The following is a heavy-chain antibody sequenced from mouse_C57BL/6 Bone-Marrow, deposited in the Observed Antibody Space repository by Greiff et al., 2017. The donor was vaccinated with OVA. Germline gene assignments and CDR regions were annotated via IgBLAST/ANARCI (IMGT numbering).Heavy chain of an antibody. D-gene: IGHD1-3*01. CDR1: GFTFSSYA. CDR2: ICYGGSFT. J-gene: IGHJ2*01. Sequence: VQLVASGGGLVKPGGSLKLSCAASGFTFSSYAMSWVRQTPEKRLEWVATICYGGSFTYFPDNGKFRCTISRDTAKNNLYLQMSHRKSEYTAMYYCARLTWFDYWGQGTTLTGSS. CDR3: ARLTWFDY. V-gene: IGHV5-4*01.